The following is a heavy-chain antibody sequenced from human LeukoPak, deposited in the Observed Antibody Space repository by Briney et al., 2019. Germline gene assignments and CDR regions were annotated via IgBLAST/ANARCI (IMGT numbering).Heavy chain of an antibody. Sequence: PGGCQRLSCAASGFTFDDYAMHWVRQAPGKGLEWVSLISWDGGSTYYADSVKGRFTISRDNSKNTLYLQMNSLRAEDTAIYYCAKGYMRSPYYFDYWGQGTLVTVSS. D-gene: IGHD2-2*02. CDR2: ISWDGGST. CDR3: AKGYMRSPYYFDY. CDR1: GFTFDDYA. V-gene: IGHV3-43D*03. J-gene: IGHJ4*02.